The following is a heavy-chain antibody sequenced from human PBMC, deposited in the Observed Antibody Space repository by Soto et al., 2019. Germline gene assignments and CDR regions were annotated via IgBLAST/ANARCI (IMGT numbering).Heavy chain of an antibody. V-gene: IGHV3-33*01. CDR2: IWYDGSNK. Sequence: GGSLRLSCAASGFTFSSYGMHWVRQAPGKGLEWVAVIWYDGSNKYYADSVKGRFTISRDNSKNTLYLQMNSLRAEDTAVYYCAREGRATTVRFDYWGQGTLVTVSS. J-gene: IGHJ4*02. CDR1: GFTFSSYG. D-gene: IGHD4-17*01. CDR3: AREGRATTVRFDY.